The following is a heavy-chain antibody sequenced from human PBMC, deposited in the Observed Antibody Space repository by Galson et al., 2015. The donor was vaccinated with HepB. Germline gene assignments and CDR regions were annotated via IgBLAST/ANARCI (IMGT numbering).Heavy chain of an antibody. D-gene: IGHD1-26*01. CDR1: GFTFSGSA. Sequence: SLRLSCAASGFTFSGSAMHWVRQASGKGLEWVGRIRSKANSYATAYAASVKGRFTISRDDSKNTAYLQMNSLKTEDTAVYYCTSSVGARFDWGQGTLVTVSS. CDR3: TSSVGARFD. CDR2: IRSKANSYAT. J-gene: IGHJ4*02. V-gene: IGHV3-73*01.